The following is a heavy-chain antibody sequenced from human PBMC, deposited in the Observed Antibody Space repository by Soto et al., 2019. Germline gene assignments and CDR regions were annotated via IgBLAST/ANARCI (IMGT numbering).Heavy chain of an antibody. CDR1: GYSFTSLD. CDR3: AHRPQEDILTGYRAYHFDY. CDR2: MQPSTGRT. Sequence: ASVKVPCKDSGYSFTSLDINWVRQTAGQGLEWMGWMQPSTGRTGYAQKFQGRVTMTRDTSINTAYMELTTLTSDDTAFYYCAHRPQEDILTGYRAYHFDYWAQGALVTVYS. D-gene: IGHD3-9*01. V-gene: IGHV1-8*01. J-gene: IGHJ4*02.